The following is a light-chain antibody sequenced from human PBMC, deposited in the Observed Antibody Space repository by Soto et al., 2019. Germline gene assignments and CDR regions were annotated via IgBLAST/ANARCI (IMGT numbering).Light chain of an antibody. CDR3: GTWDSSLSVVV. Sequence: QSVLTQPPSVSAAPGQTVTISCSGSNSNIGKNFVSWYQRLPGTAPKVLIYDNDKRPSGIPDRFSGSKSGTSATLGITGLQTGDEADYYCGTWDSSLSVVVFGGGTKLTVL. V-gene: IGLV1-51*01. CDR2: DND. J-gene: IGLJ2*01. CDR1: NSNIGKNF.